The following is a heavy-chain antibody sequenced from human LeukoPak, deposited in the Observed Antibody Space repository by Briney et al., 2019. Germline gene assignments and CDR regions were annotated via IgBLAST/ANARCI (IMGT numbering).Heavy chain of an antibody. V-gene: IGHV1-69*13. D-gene: IGHD2-2*01. Sequence: PVKVSCKASGGTFSSYAISWVRQAPGQGLEWMGGIIPIFGTANYAQKFQGRVTITADESTSTAYMELSSLRSEDTAVYYCASLIGYRSSTSCYDYWGQGTLVTVSS. CDR1: GGTFSSYA. CDR3: ASLIGYRSSTSCYDY. J-gene: IGHJ4*02. CDR2: IIPIFGTA.